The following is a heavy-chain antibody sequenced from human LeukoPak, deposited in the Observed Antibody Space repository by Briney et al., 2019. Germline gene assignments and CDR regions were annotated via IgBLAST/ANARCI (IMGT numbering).Heavy chain of an antibody. CDR1: GFTFSSYA. V-gene: IGHV3-64*02. CDR3: ARGNGLYYGSGGPPYGLDV. J-gene: IGHJ6*04. Sequence: PGGSLRLSCAASGFTFSSYAMHWVRQAPGKGLEYVSAITDNGDNTYYADSVSGRFTISRDNSKNTLYLQMGSLTVEDTAVYYCARGNGLYYGSGGPPYGLDVWGKGTTVTVSS. D-gene: IGHD3-10*01. CDR2: ITDNGDNT.